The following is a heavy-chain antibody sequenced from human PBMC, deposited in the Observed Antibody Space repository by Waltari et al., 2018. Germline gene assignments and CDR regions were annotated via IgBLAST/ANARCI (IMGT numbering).Heavy chain of an antibody. CDR1: GGSIPSYY. CDR3: ARHEGGGLNAL. CDR2: IYYTGTT. V-gene: IGHV4-59*08. Sequence: QVQLQESGPGLVKPSETLSLTCTVSGGSIPSYYWSRFRQPPGKGLEWIGYIYYTGTTNYSPSLKSRVTMSVDTSKDQFSLKVTSVTAADTAMYYCARHEGGGLNALWGQGTLVTVSS. J-gene: IGHJ4*02. D-gene: IGHD3-16*01.